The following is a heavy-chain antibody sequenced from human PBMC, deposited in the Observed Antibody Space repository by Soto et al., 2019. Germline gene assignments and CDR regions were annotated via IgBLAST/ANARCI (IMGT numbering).Heavy chain of an antibody. CDR1: GYTFTSYA. J-gene: IGHJ3*02. V-gene: IGHV1-3*01. CDR3: ARDFIRGIVTPVDAFDI. CDR2: INAGNGNT. D-gene: IGHD3-10*01. Sequence: ASVKVSCKASGYTFTSYAMHWVRQAPGQRLEWMGWINAGNGNTKYSQKFQGRVTITRATSASTAYMELSSLRSEDTAVYYCARDFIRGIVTPVDAFDIWGQGTMVTVSS.